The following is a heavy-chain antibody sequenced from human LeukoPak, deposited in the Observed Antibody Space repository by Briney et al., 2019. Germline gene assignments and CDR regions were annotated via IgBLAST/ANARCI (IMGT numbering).Heavy chain of an antibody. Sequence: SETLSLTCTVSRYSISSGYYWGWIRQPPGKGLEWFGNIYHTGTTHYNPSLWSRVTISVDTSKNQFSLRLSSLTAADTAVYYCARLRLGAPGPSNYFDYWGQGTLVTVSS. CDR2: IYHTGTT. V-gene: IGHV4-38-2*02. J-gene: IGHJ4*02. D-gene: IGHD3-16*01. CDR3: ARLRLGAPGPSNYFDY. CDR1: RYSISSGYY.